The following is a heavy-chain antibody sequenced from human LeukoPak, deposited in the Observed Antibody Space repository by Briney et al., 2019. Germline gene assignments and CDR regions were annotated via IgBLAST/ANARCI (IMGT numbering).Heavy chain of an antibody. CDR2: INSDGSST. D-gene: IGHD7-27*01. CDR1: GFTFSSYW. Sequence: QPGGSLRLSCAASGFTFSSYWMHWVRQAPGKGLVWVSRINSDGSSTSYADSVKGRFTISRDNAKNTLYLQMNSLRAEDTAVYYCARELGTSYYYYGMDVWGQGTTVTVSS. J-gene: IGHJ6*02. V-gene: IGHV3-74*01. CDR3: ARELGTSYYYYGMDV.